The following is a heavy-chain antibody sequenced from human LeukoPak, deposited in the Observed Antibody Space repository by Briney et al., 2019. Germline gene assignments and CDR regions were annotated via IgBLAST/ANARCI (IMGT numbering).Heavy chain of an antibody. Sequence: SETLSLTCAVSGGSISSSNWWSWVRQPPGKGLEWIGEIYHSGSTNYNPSLKSRVTISVDKSKNQFSLKLSSVTAADTAVYYCARENDCSGGNCYSGLNWFDPWGQGTLVTVSS. D-gene: IGHD2-15*01. CDR1: GGSISSSNW. J-gene: IGHJ5*02. CDR2: IYHSGST. V-gene: IGHV4-4*02. CDR3: ARENDCSGGNCYSGLNWFDP.